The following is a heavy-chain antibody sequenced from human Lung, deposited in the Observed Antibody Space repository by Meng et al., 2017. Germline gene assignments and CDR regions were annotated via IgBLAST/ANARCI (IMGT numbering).Heavy chain of an antibody. CDR3: TLGKEDY. CDR1: GFTFSGSA. D-gene: IGHD1-26*01. Sequence: GESLKISCAASGFTFSGSAMHWVRQAPGKGLEWVGRIRSKANSYATAYAASVKGRFTISRDDSKNTAYLQMNRLKTEDTAVYYCTLGKEDYWGQGTLVTVSS. J-gene: IGHJ4*02. CDR2: IRSKANSYAT. V-gene: IGHV3-73*01.